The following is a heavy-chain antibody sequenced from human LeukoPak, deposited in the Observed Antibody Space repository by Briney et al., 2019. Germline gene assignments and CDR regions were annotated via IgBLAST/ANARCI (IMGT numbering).Heavy chain of an antibody. CDR1: GFTFSSYG. CDR2: IWYDGSNK. D-gene: IGHD2-2*01. J-gene: IGHJ5*02. V-gene: IGHV3-33*01. Sequence: GRSLRLSCAASGFTFSSYGMHWVRQAPGKGRGGVAVIWYDGSNKYYADSVKGRFTISRDNSKNTLYLQMNSLRAEDTAVYYCARDRVGYCSSTSCYARLGWFDPWGQGTLVTVSS. CDR3: ARDRVGYCSSTSCYARLGWFDP.